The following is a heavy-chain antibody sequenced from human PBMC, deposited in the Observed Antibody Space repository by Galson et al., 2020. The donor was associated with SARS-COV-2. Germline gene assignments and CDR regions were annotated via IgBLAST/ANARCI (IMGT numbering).Heavy chain of an antibody. CDR3: ARTRAGEQFDP. CDR2: RTQVGRT. J-gene: IGHJ5*02. Sequence: SETLSLTCAVSGGSFSGYYWSWSRQEPGRGLEWIGERTQVGRTNYNHPLKSRVLISVETAKTQYSLKVNSVSAADTAMYDCARTRAGEQFDPWGQATLVTVSS. CDR1: GGSFSGYY. V-gene: IGHV4-34*01.